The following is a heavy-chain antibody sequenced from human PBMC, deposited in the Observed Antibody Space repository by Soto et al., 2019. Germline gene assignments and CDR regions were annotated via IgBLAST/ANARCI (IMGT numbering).Heavy chain of an antibody. CDR3: ARGQGITIVKYYYGMDV. CDR1: GGTFSSYA. CDR2: IIPIFGTA. J-gene: IGHJ6*02. V-gene: IGHV1-69*13. Sequence: ASVKVSCKASGGTFSSYAISWVRQAPGQGLEWMGGIIPIFGTANYAQKFQGRVTITADESTSTAYMELSSLRSEDTAVYYCARGQGITIVKYYYGMDVWGQGTTVTVSS. D-gene: IGHD3-10*01.